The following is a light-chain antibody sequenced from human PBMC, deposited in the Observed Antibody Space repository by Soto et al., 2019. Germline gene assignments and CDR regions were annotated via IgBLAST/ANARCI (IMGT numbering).Light chain of an antibody. J-gene: IGKJ1*01. CDR1: QSVRSY. CDR2: DTS. CDR3: QQDGSSPWT. Sequence: EIVMTQSLGTLSVSPGERATLSCRASQSVRSYLAWYQQKPGQPPRLLIYDTSNRATGIPDRFSGSGSGTDFTLTISRLEPEDFAVYYCQQDGSSPWTFGQGTKVDIK. V-gene: IGKV3-20*01.